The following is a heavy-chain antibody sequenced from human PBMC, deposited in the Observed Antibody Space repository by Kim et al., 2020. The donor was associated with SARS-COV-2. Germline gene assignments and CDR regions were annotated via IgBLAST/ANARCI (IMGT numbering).Heavy chain of an antibody. CDR2: INPSNGNT. Sequence: ASVKVSCKASGYSVINYGIIWVRQAPGQSLEWLGWINPSNGNTIYAQKVQGRITLTTDTSKTTAYMELGSLRSDDTAVYFCARSGLNTAVTKDPGDYWGQGTLVTVSS. CDR3: ARSGLNTAVTKDPGDY. V-gene: IGHV1-18*01. J-gene: IGHJ4*02. CDR1: GYSVINYG. D-gene: IGHD2-2*01.